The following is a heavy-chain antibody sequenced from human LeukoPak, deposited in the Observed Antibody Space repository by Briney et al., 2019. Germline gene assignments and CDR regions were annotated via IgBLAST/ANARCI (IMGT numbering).Heavy chain of an antibody. V-gene: IGHV4-39*07. CDR3: ARAYYYDSSGLYYFDY. Sequence: SETLSLTCTVSGGSISSSSYYCGWVRQPPGKGLEWIGTIYYSGSTYYNPSLKSRVTISVDTSKNQFSLKLSSVTAADTAVYYCARAYYYDSSGLYYFDYWGQGTLVTVSS. J-gene: IGHJ4*02. D-gene: IGHD3-22*01. CDR1: GGSISSSSYY. CDR2: IYYSGST.